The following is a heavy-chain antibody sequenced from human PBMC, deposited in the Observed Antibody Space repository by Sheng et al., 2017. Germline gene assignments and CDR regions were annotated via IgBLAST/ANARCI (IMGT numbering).Heavy chain of an antibody. J-gene: IGHJ2*01. CDR1: GGSISSYY. CDR2: IYTSGST. Sequence: QVQLQESGPGLVKPSETLSLTCTVSGGSISSYYWSWIRQPAGKGLEWIGRIYTSGSTNYNHSLKSRVTMSVDTSKNQFSLKLSSVTAADTAVYYCARVAAMVRVNWYFDLWGRGTLVTVSS. D-gene: IGHD3-10*01. CDR3: ARVAAMVRVNWYFDL. V-gene: IGHV4-4*07.